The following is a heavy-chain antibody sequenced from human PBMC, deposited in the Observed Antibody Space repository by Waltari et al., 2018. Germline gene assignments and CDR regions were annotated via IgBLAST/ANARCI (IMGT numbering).Heavy chain of an antibody. J-gene: IGHJ4*02. D-gene: IGHD4-17*01. CDR1: GFPFSSYE. CDR3: ARDSSSYGDYVY. V-gene: IGHV3-48*03. Sequence: EVQLVESGGGLVQPGGSLRLSCAASGFPFSSYERNWVRQAPGKGLEWVSYISSSGSTIYYADSVKGRFTISRDNAKNSLYLQMNSLSAEDTAVYYCARDSSSYGDYVYWGQGTLVTVSS. CDR2: ISSSGSTI.